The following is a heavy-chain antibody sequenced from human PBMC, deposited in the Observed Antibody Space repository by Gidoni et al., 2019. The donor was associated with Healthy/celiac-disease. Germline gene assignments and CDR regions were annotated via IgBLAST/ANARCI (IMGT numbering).Heavy chain of an antibody. Sequence: DVQLLESGGGLVQPGGSLRLSCAASGFPFSSYAMRWVRQAPGKGLEWVSAISGSGGSTYYADSVKGRFTISRDNSKNTLYLQMNSLRAEDTAVYYCAKDGPGGSYYFDYWGQGTLVTVSS. CDR1: GFPFSSYA. CDR3: AKDGPGGSYYFDY. V-gene: IGHV3-23*01. CDR2: ISGSGGST. D-gene: IGHD1-26*01. J-gene: IGHJ4*02.